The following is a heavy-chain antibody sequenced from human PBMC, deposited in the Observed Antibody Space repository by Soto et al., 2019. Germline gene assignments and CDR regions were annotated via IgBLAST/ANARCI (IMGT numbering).Heavy chain of an antibody. V-gene: IGHV1-18*01. D-gene: IGHD1-20*01. CDR2: ISAYNGNT. J-gene: IGHJ5*02. CDR1: GYTFTSYG. CDR3: APVYGGSRRNCFDP. Sequence: QVQLVQSGAEVKKPGASVKVSCKASGYTFTSYGISWVRQAPGQGLEWMGWISAYNGNTNYAQKLQGRVTMNTDTSTSNAYMEMRSLRSDDASLYYCAPVYGGSRRNCFDPWGQGTLVTVSS.